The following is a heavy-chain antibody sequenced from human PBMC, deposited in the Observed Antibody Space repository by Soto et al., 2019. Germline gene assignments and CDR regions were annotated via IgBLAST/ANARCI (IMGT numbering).Heavy chain of an antibody. J-gene: IGHJ4*02. V-gene: IGHV3-23*01. Sequence: EVHLLESGGGLVQPGGSLRLSCAASGFTFSSFAMSWVRQAPGKGLEWVSAIGSRGDSTYYADSVKGRFTSSRDNSKNSLYLQMNSLRAEDTAVYYCAKDLIYGYNSGRPFDSWGQGTLVTVSS. CDR1: GFTFSSFA. CDR2: IGSRGDST. D-gene: IGHD6-19*01. CDR3: AKDLIYGYNSGRPFDS.